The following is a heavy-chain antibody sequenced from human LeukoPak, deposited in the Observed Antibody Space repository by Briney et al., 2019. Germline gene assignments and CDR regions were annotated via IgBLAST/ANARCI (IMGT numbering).Heavy chain of an antibody. Sequence: PSETLSLTCTVSGGSISSSSYYWGWIRQPPGKRLEWIGIISYAGSTYYKPSLKSRVTISADTSKNQFSLNLSSVTATDAAVYYCARVFSYSGLAGSDYSGQGTLVTVSS. CDR2: ISYAGST. CDR3: ARVFSYSGLAGSDY. CDR1: GGSISSSSYY. D-gene: IGHD6-6*01. V-gene: IGHV4-39*02. J-gene: IGHJ4*02.